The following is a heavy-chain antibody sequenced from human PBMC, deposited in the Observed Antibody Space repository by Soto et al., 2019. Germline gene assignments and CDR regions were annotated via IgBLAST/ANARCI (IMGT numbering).Heavy chain of an antibody. V-gene: IGHV4-30-2*01. J-gene: IGHJ6*02. D-gene: IGHD3-10*01. Sequence: SETLSLTCAVSGGSISSGGYSWSWIRQPPGKGLEWIGYIYHSGSTYYNPSLKSRVTISVDRSKNQFSLKLSSVTAADTAVYYCARGITMVRGVTATLYGMDVWGQGTTATVSS. CDR1: GGSISSGGYS. CDR3: ARGITMVRGVTATLYGMDV. CDR2: IYHSGST.